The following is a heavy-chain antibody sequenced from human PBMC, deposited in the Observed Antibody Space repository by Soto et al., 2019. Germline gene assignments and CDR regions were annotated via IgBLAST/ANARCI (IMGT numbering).Heavy chain of an antibody. CDR1: GGSFSGYY. D-gene: IGHD2-2*01. J-gene: IGHJ4*02. V-gene: IGHV4-34*01. CDR3: AREYCSSNSCYVDF. Sequence: SETLSLTCAFYGGSFSGYYWSLIRQPPGKGLEWIGEINHSGNTNYNSSLKSRVTISVDTSKNQSSLKLTSVTAADTAVYYCAREYCSSNSCYVDFWGQGTLVTVSS. CDR2: INHSGNT.